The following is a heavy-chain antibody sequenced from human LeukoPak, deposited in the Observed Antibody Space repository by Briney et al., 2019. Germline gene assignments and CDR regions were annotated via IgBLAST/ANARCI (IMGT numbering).Heavy chain of an antibody. J-gene: IGHJ4*02. V-gene: IGHV3-23*01. CDR1: GFTFSLEA. CDR2: MSGTGDNT. CDR3: AKDLAVAGTGGGFDY. D-gene: IGHD6-19*01. Sequence: GGSLRLSCAASGFTFSLEAMSWVRQAPGKGLEWVSGMSGTGDNTHYADSVKGRFTISGDTSKNTLYLQMNSLRVEDTALYFCAKDLAVAGTGGGFDYWGQGTLVTVSS.